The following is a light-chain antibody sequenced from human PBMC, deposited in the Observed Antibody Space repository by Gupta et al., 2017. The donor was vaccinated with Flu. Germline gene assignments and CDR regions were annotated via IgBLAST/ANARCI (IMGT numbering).Light chain of an antibody. CDR1: SLSICF. CDR2: AKN. V-gene: IGLV3-19*01. J-gene: IGLJ1*01. CDR3: HSRDRGGKQRI. Sequence: HTVRIRWQADSLSICFTGCYHQIPGRALILVIYAKNRRPSGIPDRFSGSTSGTTASLTITGVQAEDEADYYCHSRDRGGKQRIFGTGTKVTVL.